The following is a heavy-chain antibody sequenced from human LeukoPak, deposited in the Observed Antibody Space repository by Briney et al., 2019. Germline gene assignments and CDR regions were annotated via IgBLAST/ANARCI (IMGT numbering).Heavy chain of an antibody. CDR2: IWYDGSKK. CDR1: GLTFSSFG. Sequence: PGGSLRLSCAASGLTFSSFGMHWVRQAPGKGLEWVAVIWYDGSKKYYADSVKGRFTISRDNSKNTLYLQMSSLRGEDTSVYYCARVANITTFGMDVWGQGTTVTVSS. V-gene: IGHV3-33*01. J-gene: IGHJ6*02. CDR3: ARVANITTFGMDV. D-gene: IGHD3-9*01.